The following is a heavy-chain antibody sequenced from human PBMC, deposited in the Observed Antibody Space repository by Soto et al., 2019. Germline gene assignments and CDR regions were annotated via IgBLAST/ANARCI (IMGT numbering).Heavy chain of an antibody. D-gene: IGHD3-10*01. CDR2: INPNSGNI. CDR1: GDTFTTYD. V-gene: IGHV1-8*01. Sequence: ASVKVSCKASGDTFTTYDINWVRQATGHGLEWMGWINPNSGNIGYAQRFQGRVTMTRDTAIRTAYTEVSSLRSDDTAVYYCARGRASGSYYLLDYWGQGTLVTV. CDR3: ARGRASGSYYLLDY. J-gene: IGHJ4*02.